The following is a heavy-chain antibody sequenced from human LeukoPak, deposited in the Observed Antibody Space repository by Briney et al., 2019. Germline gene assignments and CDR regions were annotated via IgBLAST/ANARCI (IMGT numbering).Heavy chain of an antibody. CDR2: IYYTGST. Sequence: SETLSLTCTVSGASISDYYWSWIRQPPGKGLEWFGYIYYTGSTKYNPSLESRVTISIDTSKNHLYLKLSSVTAADTAIYYCASHSRAYSSTSGTFEYWGQGTLVTVSS. D-gene: IGHD2-2*01. J-gene: IGHJ4*02. CDR1: GASISDYY. V-gene: IGHV4-59*08. CDR3: ASHSRAYSSTSGTFEY.